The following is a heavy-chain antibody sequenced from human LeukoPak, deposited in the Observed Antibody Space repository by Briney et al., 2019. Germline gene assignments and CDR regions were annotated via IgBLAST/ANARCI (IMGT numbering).Heavy chain of an antibody. V-gene: IGHV4-59*12. J-gene: IGHJ4*02. CDR1: GGSISHYY. Sequence: SETLSLTCTVSGGSISHYYWTWIRQPPGKGLEWIGYIYYTGSTYYNPSLKSRVTISVDTSKNQFSLKLSSVTAADTAVYYCARLNYYYDSSGYYLTPFDYWGQGTLVTVSS. D-gene: IGHD3-22*01. CDR3: ARLNYYYDSSGYYLTPFDY. CDR2: IYYTGST.